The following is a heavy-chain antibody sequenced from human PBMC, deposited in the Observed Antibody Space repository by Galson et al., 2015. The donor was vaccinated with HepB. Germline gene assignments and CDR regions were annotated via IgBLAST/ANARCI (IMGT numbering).Heavy chain of an antibody. Sequence: SLRLSCAASGFTFSSYAMSWVRQAPGRGLEWVSAISGSGGSTYYADSVKGRFTISRDNSKNTLYLQMNSLRAEDTAVYYCAGDSSGYYSTNFDYWGQGTLVTVSS. CDR3: AGDSSGYYSTNFDY. CDR2: ISGSGGST. V-gene: IGHV3-23*01. D-gene: IGHD3-22*01. CDR1: GFTFSSYA. J-gene: IGHJ4*02.